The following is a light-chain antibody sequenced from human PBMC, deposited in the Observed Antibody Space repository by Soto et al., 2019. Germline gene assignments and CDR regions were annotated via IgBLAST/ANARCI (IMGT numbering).Light chain of an antibody. V-gene: IGKV3-20*01. CDR1: QSVSSSY. CDR3: KQYGSSLFT. J-gene: IGKJ5*01. Sequence: EIVLTQSPGTLSLSPGERATFSCRASQSVSSSYLAWYQQKPGQAHRLLIYGASSRATGIQDRFSGSGSGTDFTLTISRLEPEDFAVYYCKQYGSSLFTFGQGTRLEIK. CDR2: GAS.